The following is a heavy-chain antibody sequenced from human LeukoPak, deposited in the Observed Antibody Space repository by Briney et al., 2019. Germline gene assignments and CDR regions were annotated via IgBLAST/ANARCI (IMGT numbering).Heavy chain of an antibody. J-gene: IGHJ4*02. D-gene: IGHD5-24*01. CDR1: GFTFSSYS. V-gene: IGHV3-21*01. Sequence: GGSLRLSCAASGFTFSSYSMNWVRQAPGKGLEWVSSISSSSSYIYYADSVKGRFTISRDNANNSLYLQMNSLRAEDTAVYYCAREGEMATERFDYWGQGTLVTVSS. CDR3: AREGEMATERFDY. CDR2: ISSSSSYI.